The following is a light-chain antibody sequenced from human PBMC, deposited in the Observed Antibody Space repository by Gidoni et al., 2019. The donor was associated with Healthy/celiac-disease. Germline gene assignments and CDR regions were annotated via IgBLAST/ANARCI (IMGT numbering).Light chain of an antibody. CDR2: DAS. CDR3: QQYDNLPCS. Sequence: DIQMTQSPSSLSASVGDRVTITCQASQDISNYSNWYQQKPGKAPKLLIYDASNLETGVPSRFSGSGSGTDFTFTISSLQPEDIATYYCQQYDNLPCSFGQGTKLEIK. CDR1: QDISNY. V-gene: IGKV1-33*01. J-gene: IGKJ2*04.